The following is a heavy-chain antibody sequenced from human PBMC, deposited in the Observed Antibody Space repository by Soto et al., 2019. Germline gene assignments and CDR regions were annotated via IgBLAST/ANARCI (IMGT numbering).Heavy chain of an antibody. J-gene: IGHJ6*02. CDR2: INAGNGNT. CDR3: ARGPLLWGDV. D-gene: IGHD3-10*01. V-gene: IGHV1-3*01. CDR1: RYTFTSCA. Sequence: QVQLVQYGAEVKKPGASVKVSCKASRYTFTSCAMHWVRQAHGQRLEWMGWINAGNGNTKYSQKFQGRVTITRDTSASTAYMELSILRSEDTAVYYCARGPLLWGDVWGQGTTVTVSS.